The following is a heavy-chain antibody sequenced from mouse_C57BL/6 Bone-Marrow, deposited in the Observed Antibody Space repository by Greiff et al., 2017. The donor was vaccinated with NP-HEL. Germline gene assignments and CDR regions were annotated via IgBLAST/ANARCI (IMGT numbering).Heavy chain of an antibody. D-gene: IGHD1-1*01. Sequence: EVKLMESGGGLVKPGGSLKLSCAASGFTFSSYTMSWVRQTPEKRLEWVATISGGGGNTYYPDSVKGRFTISRDNAKNTLYLQMSSLRSEDTALYYCARQAPSSYGFAYWGQGTLVTVSA. CDR2: ISGGGGNT. CDR3: ARQAPSSYGFAY. J-gene: IGHJ3*01. CDR1: GFTFSSYT. V-gene: IGHV5-9*01.